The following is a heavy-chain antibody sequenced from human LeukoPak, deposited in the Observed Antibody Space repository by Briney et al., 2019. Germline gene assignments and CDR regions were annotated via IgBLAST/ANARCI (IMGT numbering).Heavy chain of an antibody. V-gene: IGHV3-74*01. Sequence: PGGSLRLSCAASGFTFSSYWMHWVRQAPGKGLVWVSRINTDGSSTSYADSVKGRFTISKDNARNTLYLQMNSLRAEDTAVYYCARDREYSSSPDLGYWGQGTLVTVSS. CDR1: GFTFSSYW. J-gene: IGHJ4*02. CDR2: INTDGSST. D-gene: IGHD6-6*01. CDR3: ARDREYSSSPDLGY.